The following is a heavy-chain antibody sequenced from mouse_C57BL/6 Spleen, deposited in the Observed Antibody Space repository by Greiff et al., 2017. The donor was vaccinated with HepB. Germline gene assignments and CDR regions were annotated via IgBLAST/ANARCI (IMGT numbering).Heavy chain of an antibody. CDR2: IDPSDSYT. CDR1: GYTFTSYW. V-gene: IGHV1-50*01. CDR3: ARPPDY. Sequence: QVQLQQPGAELVKPGASVKLSCKASGYTFTSYWMQWVKQRPGQGLEWIGEIDPSDSYTNYNQKFKGKATLTVDTSSSTAYMQLSSLTSEDSAVYYCARPPDYWGQGTTLTVSS. J-gene: IGHJ2*01.